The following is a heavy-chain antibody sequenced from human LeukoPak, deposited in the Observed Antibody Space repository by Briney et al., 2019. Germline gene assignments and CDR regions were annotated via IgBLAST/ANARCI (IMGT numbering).Heavy chain of an antibody. J-gene: IGHJ4*02. CDR3: ARVYQSAEYYFDY. D-gene: IGHD2-2*01. Sequence: SETLSLTCTVSGGSIDSYYGSWIRQPPGKGLEWIGYIYYTGGTEYHPSLKSRVTISLDTSKNQFSLKLTSVTAADTAVYYCARVYQSAEYYFDYWGQGNLVSVSS. CDR2: IYYTGGT. V-gene: IGHV4-59*01. CDR1: GGSIDSYY.